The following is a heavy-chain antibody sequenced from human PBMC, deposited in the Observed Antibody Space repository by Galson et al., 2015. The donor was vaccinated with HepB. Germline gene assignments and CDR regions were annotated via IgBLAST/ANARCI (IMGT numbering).Heavy chain of an antibody. CDR1: GFTFTTYA. CDR3: ARGLRIAVTGGGAFDM. J-gene: IGHJ3*02. Sequence: SLRLSCAASGFTFTTYAMTWVRLAPGKGLEWVSSIIGSGGTTYYADSVKGRFTISRDNSKNTLSLQMNSLRAEDTAVYYCARGLRIAVTGGGAFDMWGQGTTVTVSS. V-gene: IGHV3-23*01. CDR2: IIGSGGTT. D-gene: IGHD6-19*01.